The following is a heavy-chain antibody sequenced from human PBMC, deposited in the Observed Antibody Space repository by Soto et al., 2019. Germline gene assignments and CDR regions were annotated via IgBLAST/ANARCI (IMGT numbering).Heavy chain of an antibody. CDR2: ISSNGGST. V-gene: IGHV3-64*01. J-gene: IGHJ4*02. CDR3: ARSRFLEWLSHFDY. D-gene: IGHD3-3*01. CDR1: GLTFSSYA. Sequence: GGSLGLSCAASGLTFSSYAMHWVRQAPGKGLEYVSAISSNGGSTYYANSVKGRFTISRDNSKNTLYLQMGSLRAEDMAVYYCARSRFLEWLSHFDYWGQGTLVTVSS.